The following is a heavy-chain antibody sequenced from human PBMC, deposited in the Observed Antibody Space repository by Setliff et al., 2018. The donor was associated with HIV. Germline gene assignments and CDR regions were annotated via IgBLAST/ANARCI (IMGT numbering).Heavy chain of an antibody. Sequence: PGGSLRLSCAASGFTFINAWMSWVRQAPGKGLEWVANIKEDGSEKYYVDSVKGRFTISRDNAKNSLYLQMNSLRVEDTAVYYCATAFGYCSGGSCSWFDPWGQGTLVTVSS. CDR3: ATAFGYCSGGSCSWFDP. J-gene: IGHJ5*02. CDR1: GFTFINAW. CDR2: IKEDGSEK. V-gene: IGHV3-7*05. D-gene: IGHD2-15*01.